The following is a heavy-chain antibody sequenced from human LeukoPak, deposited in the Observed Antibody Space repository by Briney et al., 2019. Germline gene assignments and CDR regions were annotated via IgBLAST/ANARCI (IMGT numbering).Heavy chain of an antibody. CDR2: IYSGGST. CDR1: GFTVSSNY. CDR3: ARDHTGGYYYDSAYGMDV. Sequence: PGGSLRLSCAASGFTVSSNYMSWVRQAPGKGLGWVSVIYSGGSTYYADSVKGRFTISRDNSKNTLYLQMNSLRAEDTAVYYCARDHTGGYYYDSAYGMDVWGQGTTVTVSS. V-gene: IGHV3-53*01. J-gene: IGHJ6*02. D-gene: IGHD3-22*01.